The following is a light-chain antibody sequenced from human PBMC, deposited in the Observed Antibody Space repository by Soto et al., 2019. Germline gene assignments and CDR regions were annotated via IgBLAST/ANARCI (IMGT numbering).Light chain of an antibody. Sequence: QSALTQPASVSGSPGQSMTISCTGTSSDVGGYNYVSWYQQHPGIAPKLLIYGVTNRPSGVSTRFSGSKSGNTASLTISGLQAEDEADYHCSSYTSASTLHYLFGTGTKVTVL. J-gene: IGLJ1*01. CDR1: SSDVGGYNY. CDR2: GVT. CDR3: SSYTSASTLHYL. V-gene: IGLV2-14*01.